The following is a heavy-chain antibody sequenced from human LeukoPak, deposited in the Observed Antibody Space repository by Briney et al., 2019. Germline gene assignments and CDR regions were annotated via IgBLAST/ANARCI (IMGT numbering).Heavy chain of an antibody. CDR1: GFTSSSYA. CDR3: ARDWAAHGSGYYGMDV. D-gene: IGHD3-10*01. CDR2: ISYDGSNK. J-gene: IGHJ6*02. V-gene: IGHV3-30-3*01. Sequence: PGGSLRLSCAASGFTSSSYAMHWVRQAPGKGLEWVAVISYDGSNKYYADSVKGRFTISRDNSKNTLYLQMNSLRAEDTAVYYCARDWAAHGSGYYGMDVWGQGTTVTVSS.